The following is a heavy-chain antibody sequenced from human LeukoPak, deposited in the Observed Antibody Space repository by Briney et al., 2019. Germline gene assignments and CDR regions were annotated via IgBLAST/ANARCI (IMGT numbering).Heavy chain of an antibody. J-gene: IGHJ4*02. CDR1: GFTFSSYA. Sequence: GGSLRLSCAASGFTFSSYAMHWVRQAPGKGLEWVAVISYDGSNKYYADSVKGRFTISRDNSKNTLYLQMNSLRAEDTAVYYCARDDSVPYWGQGTLVTVSS. V-gene: IGHV3-30*04. D-gene: IGHD2-21*02. CDR3: ARDDSVPY. CDR2: ISYDGSNK.